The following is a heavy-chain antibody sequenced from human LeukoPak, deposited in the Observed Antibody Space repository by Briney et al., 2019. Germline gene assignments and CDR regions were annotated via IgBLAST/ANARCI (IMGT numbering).Heavy chain of an antibody. CDR1: GGSIRSYY. Sequence: PSETLSLTCTVSGGSIRSYYWSWIRQPARKGLEWIGRIYTSGSTNYNPSLKSRVTMSVDTSKNQFSLKLSSVTAADTAVSYCARDPGTATYGMDVWGQGTTVTVSS. CDR3: ARDPGTATYGMDV. CDR2: IYTSGST. J-gene: IGHJ6*02. V-gene: IGHV4-4*07. D-gene: IGHD1-1*01.